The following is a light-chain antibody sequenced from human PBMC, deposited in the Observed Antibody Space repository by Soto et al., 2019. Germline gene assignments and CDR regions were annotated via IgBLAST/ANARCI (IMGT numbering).Light chain of an antibody. J-gene: IGLJ1*01. Sequence: QSALTQPRSVSGSPGQSVTIYCTGTSSDVGGYNYVSWYQEQPGKAPNLMIYDVSKRPSGVPDRFSGSKSGNTASLTISGLQAEDEADYSCCSYAGSYSYVFGTGTKMTVL. CDR1: SSDVGGYNY. CDR3: CSYAGSYSYV. V-gene: IGLV2-11*01. CDR2: DVS.